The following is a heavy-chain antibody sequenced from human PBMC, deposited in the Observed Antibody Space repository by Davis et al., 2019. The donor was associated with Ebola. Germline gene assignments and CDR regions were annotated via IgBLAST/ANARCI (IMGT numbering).Heavy chain of an antibody. CDR3: ARQGVGTNY. V-gene: IGHV4-59*08. D-gene: IGHD3-3*01. Sequence: PSETLSLTCTVSGGSISSYYWSWFRQPPGKGLEWIGYIYYSGTTYCNPSLRSRVTISVDTSKNKFSLKLSSVTAADTAVYYCARQGVGTNYWGQGTLVTVSS. CDR1: GGSISSYY. J-gene: IGHJ4*02. CDR2: IYYSGTT.